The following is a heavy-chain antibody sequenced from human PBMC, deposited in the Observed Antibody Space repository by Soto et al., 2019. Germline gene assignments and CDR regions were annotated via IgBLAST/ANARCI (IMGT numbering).Heavy chain of an antibody. V-gene: IGHV1-69*01. CDR1: GGTFSSYA. CDR3: ARASLGSIFGVVIYPTSYYGMDV. J-gene: IGHJ6*02. CDR2: IIPIFGTA. Sequence: QVQLVQSGAEVKKPGSSVKVSCKASGGTFSSYAISWVRQAPGQGLEWMGGIIPIFGTANYAQKFQGRVTITADESTSTAYMELSSLRPEDTAVYYCARASLGSIFGVVIYPTSYYGMDVWGQGTTVTVSS. D-gene: IGHD3-3*01.